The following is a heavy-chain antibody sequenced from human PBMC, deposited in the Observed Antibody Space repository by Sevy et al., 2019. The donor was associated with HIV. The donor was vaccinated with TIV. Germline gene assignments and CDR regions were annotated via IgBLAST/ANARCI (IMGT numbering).Heavy chain of an antibody. CDR2: VFYFGNT. CDR3: ARDQYYDILTGLYAMDV. Sequence: SETLSLTCSVSGASVSSANDYWSWIRQPPGKGLEWIGYVFYFGNTNYNPSLKSLATLSLDTSKKQFSLKLTSVTAADTAIYYCARDQYYDILTGLYAMDVWGQGTTVTVSS. CDR1: GASVSSANDY. J-gene: IGHJ6*02. V-gene: IGHV4-61*01. D-gene: IGHD3-9*01.